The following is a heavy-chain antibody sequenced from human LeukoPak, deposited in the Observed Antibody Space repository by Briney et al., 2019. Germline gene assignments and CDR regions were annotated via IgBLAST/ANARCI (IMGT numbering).Heavy chain of an antibody. CDR3: ARDFWSGYYTEE. CDR2: ISGSSSGSTSII. V-gene: IGHV3-48*04. Sequence: GGSLRLSCEFSGIIFSTYAMNWVRQAPGKGLEWISYISGSSSGSTSIIPYADSLKGRFTNSRDNAKNPLHLQMDSLGAEDTAVYYWARDFWSGYYTEEWGQEALVIVSS. D-gene: IGHD3-3*01. CDR1: GIIFSTYA. J-gene: IGHJ4*02.